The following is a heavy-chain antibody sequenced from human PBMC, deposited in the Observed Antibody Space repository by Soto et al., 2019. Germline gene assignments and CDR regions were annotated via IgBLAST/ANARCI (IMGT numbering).Heavy chain of an antibody. D-gene: IGHD4-17*01. Sequence: EVQLLESGGGLVQPGGSLRLSCAASGFTFSSYAMSWVRQAPGKGLEWVSGISGSGYTNYADSVKGRFTISRDNAKNSLYLQMNSLRAEDTAVYYCAKEYGRLDYWGQGTLVTVSS. V-gene: IGHV3-23*01. CDR1: GFTFSSYA. CDR3: AKEYGRLDY. J-gene: IGHJ4*02. CDR2: ISGSGYT.